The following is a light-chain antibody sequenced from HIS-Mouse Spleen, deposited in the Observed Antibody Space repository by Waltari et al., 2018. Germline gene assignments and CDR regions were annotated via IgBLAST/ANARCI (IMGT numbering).Light chain of an antibody. Sequence: DIQLTQSPSFLSASLGDRVTIPCRASQGINSCLAWYQQKPGKAPKLLIYAASNLQSGVPSRFSGRGSGTEFTLTISSLQPEDFATYYCQQLNSYPQTFGQVTKVEIK. V-gene: IGKV1-9*01. J-gene: IGKJ1*01. CDR3: QQLNSYPQT. CDR1: QGINSC. CDR2: AAS.